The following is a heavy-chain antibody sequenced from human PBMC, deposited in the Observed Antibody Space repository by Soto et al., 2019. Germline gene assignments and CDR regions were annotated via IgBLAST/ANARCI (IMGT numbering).Heavy chain of an antibody. CDR3: ARGGVVVEAAWYCFDY. CDR2: IYYSGST. D-gene: IGHD2-15*01. CDR1: GGSISSGGYY. V-gene: IGHV4-30-4*08. J-gene: IGHJ4*02. Sequence: SETLSLTCTVSGGSISSGGYYWSWIRQHPGKGLEWIGYIYYSGSTYYNPSLKSRVTISVDTSKYQFSLKLSSVTAADTAVYYCARGGVVVEAAWYCFDYWGQGTLVTVSS.